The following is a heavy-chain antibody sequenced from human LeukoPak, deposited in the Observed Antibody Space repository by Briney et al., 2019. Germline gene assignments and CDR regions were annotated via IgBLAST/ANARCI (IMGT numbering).Heavy chain of an antibody. D-gene: IGHD2-21*01. CDR3: ARGRGSS. CDR2: IGTRDTAM. CDR1: GFTFTTYV. J-gene: IGHJ5*02. Sequence: GGSLRLSCVASGFTFTTYVMNWVRQPPGRGLEWISYIGTRDTAMYYADSVKGRFTISRDNAKSSLYLQMNSLRDEDTAIYYCARGRGSSWGQGTLVTVSS. V-gene: IGHV3-48*02.